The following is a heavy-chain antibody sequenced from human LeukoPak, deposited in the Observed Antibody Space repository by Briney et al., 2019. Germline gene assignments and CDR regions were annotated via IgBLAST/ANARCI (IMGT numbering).Heavy chain of an antibody. J-gene: IGHJ4*02. CDR2: ITGSGGRT. CDR1: GFTFNRYW. D-gene: IGHD1-26*01. CDR3: AKEYTGTFSPFPSYFDN. Sequence: GGSLRLSCAASGFTFNRYWMHWVRQAPGKGLEWVSAITGSGGRTYYADSVKGRFTISRDNSKNTLYLQMNSLRAEDTAIYYCAKEYTGTFSPFPSYFDNWGQGTLVTVSS. V-gene: IGHV3-23*01.